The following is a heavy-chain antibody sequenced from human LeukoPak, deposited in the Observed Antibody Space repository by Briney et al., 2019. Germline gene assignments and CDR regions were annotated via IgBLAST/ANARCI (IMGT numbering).Heavy chain of an antibody. CDR3: ARDTGPFDY. J-gene: IGHJ4*02. CDR1: GGSVSSGSYY. V-gene: IGHV4-61*01. CDR2: ISYTGST. D-gene: IGHD2-8*02. Sequence: SETLSLTCTVSGGSVSSGSYYWSWIRQPPGKGLEWIGYISYTGSTNYNPSLKSRVTISLDTSKKQFSLNLSSVTAADTAVYYCARDTGPFDYSSQGSLVTVSS.